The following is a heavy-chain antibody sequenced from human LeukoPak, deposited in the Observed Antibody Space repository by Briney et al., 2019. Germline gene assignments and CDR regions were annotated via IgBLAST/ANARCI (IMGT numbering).Heavy chain of an antibody. CDR1: SFTVSSNY. CDR2: IESGGST. Sequence: PGGSLTPSCAPASFTVSSNYTSCVRQAPGSWLEWVSVIESGGSTYYADSVKGRFTISRDNSKNTLYLQMNSLRAEDTAVYYCATGRVRGVINDYYYYMDVWGKGTTVTVSS. D-gene: IGHD3-10*01. V-gene: IGHV3-66*02. CDR3: ATGRVRGVINDYYYYMDV. J-gene: IGHJ6*03.